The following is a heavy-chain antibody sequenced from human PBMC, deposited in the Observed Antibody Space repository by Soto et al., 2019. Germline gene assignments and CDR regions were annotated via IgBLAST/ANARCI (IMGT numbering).Heavy chain of an antibody. CDR1: GVTFNTYW. D-gene: IGHD5-12*01. V-gene: IGHV3-74*01. J-gene: IGHJ5*02. CDR2: INSDGTKT. Sequence: EVQLVESGGTLVQPGGSLRLSCAASGVTFNTYWMHWVRQAPGKGLVWVSRINSDGTKTTYADSVKGRFTISRDNAKNTVYLQMNSLRAEDTAMYYCATVATNSYNWLDPWGQGTLVTVSS. CDR3: ATVATNSYNWLDP.